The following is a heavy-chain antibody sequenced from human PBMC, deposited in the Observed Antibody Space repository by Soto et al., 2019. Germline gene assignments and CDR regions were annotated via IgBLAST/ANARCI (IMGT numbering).Heavy chain of an antibody. Sequence: EVQLVESGGGLVEPGGSLRLSCAASGFTFTNAWVNWVRQAPGKGLEWVGRINSKTNGGTTDYAAPVKGRFTVSRDDSKNTLYLQMNSLKTEDTAMYYCTSGYCRGGTCDSVLYWGQGTLVTVSS. D-gene: IGHD2-15*01. CDR3: TSGYCRGGTCDSVLY. CDR1: GFTFTNAW. CDR2: INSKTNGGTT. J-gene: IGHJ4*02. V-gene: IGHV3-15*01.